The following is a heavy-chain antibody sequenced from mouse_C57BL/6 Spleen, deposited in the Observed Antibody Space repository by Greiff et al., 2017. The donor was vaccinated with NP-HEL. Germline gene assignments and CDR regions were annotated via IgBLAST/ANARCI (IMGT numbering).Heavy chain of an antibody. CDR3: ARDSGSSLYAMDY. Sequence: QVHVKQSGAELAKPGASVKLSCKASGYTFTSYWMHWVKQRPGQGLEWIGYINPSSGYTKYNQKFKDKATLTADKSSSTAYMQLSSLTYEDSAVYYCARDSGSSLYAMDYWGKGTSVTVSS. D-gene: IGHD1-1*01. CDR1: GYTFTSYW. CDR2: INPSSGYT. J-gene: IGHJ4*01. V-gene: IGHV1-7*01.